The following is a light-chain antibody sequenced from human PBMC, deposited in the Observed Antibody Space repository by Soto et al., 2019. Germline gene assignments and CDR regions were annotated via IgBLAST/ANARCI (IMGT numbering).Light chain of an antibody. CDR2: DVS. J-gene: IGLJ1*01. V-gene: IGLV2-14*01. CDR1: SGDVGYNNY. Sequence: QSVLTQPASVSGSPGQSITISCTGTSGDVGYNNYVSWYQQHPGKAPKLMIYDVSNRPSGVSNRFSGSKSGNTASLTISGLQAEDEADYYCSSYTSSSTRVFGTGTKLTVL. CDR3: SSYTSSSTRV.